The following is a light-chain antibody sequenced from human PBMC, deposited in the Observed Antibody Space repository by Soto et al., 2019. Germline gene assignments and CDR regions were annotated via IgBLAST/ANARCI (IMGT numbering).Light chain of an antibody. CDR2: GAS. V-gene: IGKV3-20*01. CDR1: QSVTSSY. CDR3: QQYGSSPRT. Sequence: EIVLTQSPGTLSLSPGERDTLSCRASQSVTSSYLAWYQQKPGQAPRLLMYGASSRATGVPDRFSGSGSGTDFTLTINRVEPEDFAVYYCQQYGSSPRTVGPGTQVDMK. J-gene: IGKJ3*01.